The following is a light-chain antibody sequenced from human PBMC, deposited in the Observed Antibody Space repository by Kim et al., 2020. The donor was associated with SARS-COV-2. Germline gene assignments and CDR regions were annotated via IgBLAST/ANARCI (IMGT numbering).Light chain of an antibody. CDR3: LQHRTYPIT. J-gene: IGKJ5*01. CDR1: QDIGND. CDR2: GAS. Sequence: DIKMTQSPSSLSASVGDRVTITCRASQDIGNDLGWYQQNPGRAPKRLIYGASNLQSGVPSRFSGSGSETEFTLTINSLQPEDFATYFCLQHRTYPITSGQGTRLEIK. V-gene: IGKV1-17*01.